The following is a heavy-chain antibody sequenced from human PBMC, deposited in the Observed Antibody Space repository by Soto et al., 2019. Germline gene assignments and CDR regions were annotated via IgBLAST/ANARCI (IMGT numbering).Heavy chain of an antibody. CDR3: AKDQLGGHYYDSSGSFDY. CDR2: ISYDGSNK. D-gene: IGHD3-22*01. Sequence: GGSLRLSCAASGFTFSSYGMHWVRQAPGKGLEWVAVISYDGSNKYYADSVKGRFTISRDNSKNTLYLQMNSLRAEDTAVYYCAKDQLGGHYYDSSGSFDYWGQGTLVTVSS. CDR1: GFTFSSYG. J-gene: IGHJ4*02. V-gene: IGHV3-30*18.